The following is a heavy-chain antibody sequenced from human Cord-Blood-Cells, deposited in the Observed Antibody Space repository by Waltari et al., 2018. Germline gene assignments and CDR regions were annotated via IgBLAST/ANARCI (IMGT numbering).Heavy chain of an antibody. Sequence: QVQLVQSGAEVKKPGSSVKGSCKASVGTFSSYVISWLRQSPGKGLEGMGGIIPIFGTANYAQKFQGRVTITADKSTSTAYMELSSLRSEDTAVYYCARDGSRRGSNHAFDIWGQGTMVTVSS. CDR1: VGTFSSYV. J-gene: IGHJ3*02. CDR2: IIPIFGTA. V-gene: IGHV1-69*06. CDR3: ARDGSRRGSNHAFDI. D-gene: IGHD1-1*01.